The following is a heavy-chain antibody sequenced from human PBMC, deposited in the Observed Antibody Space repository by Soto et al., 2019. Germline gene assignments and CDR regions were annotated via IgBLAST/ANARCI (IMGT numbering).Heavy chain of an antibody. CDR3: ATGRAFDI. J-gene: IGHJ3*02. CDR1: GFTFSNAW. CDR2: IKSRPDGGAT. Sequence: GGSLRLSCVGSGFTFSNAWMNWVRQSPGKGLAWVGRIKSRPDGGATDYAGPMDGRFIISRDDSKNTVFLQMDSLKTEDTAVYYCATGRAFDIWGQGTVVTVSS. V-gene: IGHV3-15*07.